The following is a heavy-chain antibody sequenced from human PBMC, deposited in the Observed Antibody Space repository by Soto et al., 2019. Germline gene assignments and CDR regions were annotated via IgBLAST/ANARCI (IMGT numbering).Heavy chain of an antibody. V-gene: IGHV1-69*01. Sequence: QVQLVQSGAEVKKPGSSVKVSCKASGGTFSNYGVNWVRQAPGQGLEWMGGIIPIFVTAKYAQKFQGRVTITADDSTRTAYMELSSLRSEDTAVYYCARDGTLYDSSAYYYLYWGQGTLVTVSS. D-gene: IGHD3-22*01. CDR2: IIPIFVTA. CDR1: GGTFSNYG. J-gene: IGHJ4*02. CDR3: ARDGTLYDSSAYYYLY.